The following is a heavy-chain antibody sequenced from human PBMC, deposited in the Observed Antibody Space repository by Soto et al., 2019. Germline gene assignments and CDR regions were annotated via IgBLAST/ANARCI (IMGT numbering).Heavy chain of an antibody. D-gene: IGHD3-22*01. J-gene: IGHJ3*02. Sequence: GGSLRLSCAASGFTFSSYWMHWVRQAPGKGLVWVSRINSDGSSTSYADSVKGRFTISRDNAKNTLYLQMNSLRAEDTAVYYCARLKYYYDSSGPSYDAFDIWGQGTMVTVSS. V-gene: IGHV3-74*01. CDR3: ARLKYYYDSSGPSYDAFDI. CDR2: INSDGSST. CDR1: GFTFSSYW.